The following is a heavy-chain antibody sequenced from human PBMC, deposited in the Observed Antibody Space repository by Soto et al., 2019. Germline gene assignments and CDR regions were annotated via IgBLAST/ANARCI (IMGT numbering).Heavy chain of an antibody. Sequence: QVQLVESGGGVVQPGRSLRLSCAASGFTFSSYGMHWVRQAPGKGLEWVAVISYDGSNKYYADSVKGRFTISRDNSKNTLYLQMNSLRAEDTAVYYCAKDPSGYDSSGYYEYELDYWGQGTLVTVSS. CDR3: AKDPSGYDSSGYYEYELDY. J-gene: IGHJ4*02. V-gene: IGHV3-30*18. CDR2: ISYDGSNK. D-gene: IGHD3-22*01. CDR1: GFTFSSYG.